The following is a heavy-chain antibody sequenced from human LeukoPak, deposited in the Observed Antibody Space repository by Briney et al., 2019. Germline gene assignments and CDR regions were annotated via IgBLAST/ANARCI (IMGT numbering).Heavy chain of an antibody. CDR2: INHSGST. CDR1: GGSFSGYY. Sequence: PSETLSLTCAVYGGSFSGYYWSWIRQPPGKGLEWIGEINHSGSTNYNPSLKSRVTISVDTSKNQFSLKLSSVTAADTAVYYCARPGVRVRAFDIWGQGTMVTVSS. V-gene: IGHV4-34*01. CDR3: ARPGVRVRAFDI. J-gene: IGHJ3*02. D-gene: IGHD3-10*01.